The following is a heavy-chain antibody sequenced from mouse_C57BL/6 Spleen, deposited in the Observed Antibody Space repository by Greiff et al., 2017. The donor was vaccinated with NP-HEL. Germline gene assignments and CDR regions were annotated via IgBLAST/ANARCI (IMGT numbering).Heavy chain of an antibody. J-gene: IGHJ3*01. CDR1: GYTFTDYE. Sequence: QVQLQQSGAELVRPGASVTLSCKASGYTFTDYEMHWVKQTPVHGLEWIGAIDPETGGTAYNQKFKGKAILTADKSSSTAYMELRSLTSEDSAVYYCTPNDYGSSYRFAYWGQGTLVTVSA. D-gene: IGHD1-1*01. CDR2: IDPETGGT. CDR3: TPNDYGSSYRFAY. V-gene: IGHV1-15*01.